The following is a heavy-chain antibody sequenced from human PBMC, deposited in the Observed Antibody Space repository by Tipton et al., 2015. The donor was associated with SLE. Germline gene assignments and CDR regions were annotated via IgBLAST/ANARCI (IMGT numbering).Heavy chain of an antibody. V-gene: IGHV4-59*11. CDR3: ARDLPSSSWAFDY. CDR1: GGSISSHY. Sequence: TLSLTCTVSGGSISSHYWSWIRQPPGKGLEWIGYIYYSESTNYNPSLKSRVTISVDTSKNQFSPKLSSVTAADTAVYYCARDLPSSSWAFDYWGQGTLATVSS. CDR2: IYYSEST. J-gene: IGHJ4*02. D-gene: IGHD6-13*01.